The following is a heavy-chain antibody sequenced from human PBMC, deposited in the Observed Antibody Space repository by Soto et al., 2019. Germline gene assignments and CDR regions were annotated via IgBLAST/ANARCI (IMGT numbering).Heavy chain of an antibody. D-gene: IGHD5-18*01. CDR1: GGSISSYY. V-gene: IGHV4-59*01. Sequence: SETLSLTCTVSGGSISSYYWSWIRQPPGKGLEWIGYIYYSGSTNYNPSLKSRVTISVDTSKNQFSLRLSPVTAADTAVYYCARGQLWLLYWGQGTLVTVSS. CDR2: IYYSGST. J-gene: IGHJ4*02. CDR3: ARGQLWLLY.